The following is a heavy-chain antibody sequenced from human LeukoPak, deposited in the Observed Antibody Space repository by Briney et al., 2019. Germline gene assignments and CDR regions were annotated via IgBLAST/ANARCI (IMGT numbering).Heavy chain of an antibody. Sequence: GGSLRLSCAASGFIFSSNYMSWVRQAPGKGLEWVSVIYSGGTTYYADSVKGRFTISRDNSKNTLYLQMNSLRAEDTAVYYCAKERFGSSGWYERGYFDYWGQGTLVTVSS. CDR3: AKERFGSSGWYERGYFDY. V-gene: IGHV3-53*01. J-gene: IGHJ4*02. D-gene: IGHD6-19*01. CDR1: GFIFSSNY. CDR2: IYSGGTT.